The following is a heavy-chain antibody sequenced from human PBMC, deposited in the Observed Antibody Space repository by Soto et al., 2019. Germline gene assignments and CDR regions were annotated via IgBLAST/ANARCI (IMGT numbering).Heavy chain of an antibody. CDR2: SDASDSYN. V-gene: IGHV5-10-1*01. CDR3: ARRGLGVPAFDI. J-gene: IGHJ3*02. Sequence: GEALEIYCKGAGYIFTSYWISWVRQMPGKGLEWMGMSDASDSYNNYSPSFQGHVSISADKDISTAYLQWSRLKASDTAMYYCARRGLGVPAFDIWGQGTMVTVSS. D-gene: IGHD3-10*01. CDR1: GYIFTSYW.